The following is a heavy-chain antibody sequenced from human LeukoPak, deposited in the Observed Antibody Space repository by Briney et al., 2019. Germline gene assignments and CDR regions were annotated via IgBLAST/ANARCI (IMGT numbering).Heavy chain of an antibody. CDR2: ISGSGGST. CDR3: AREGNYYDSSGYVPFDY. J-gene: IGHJ4*02. Sequence: GGSLRLSCAASGFTFSSYAMSWVRQAPEKGLEWVSAISGSGGSTYYADSVKGRFTISRDNAKNSLYLQMNSLRAEDTAVYYCAREGNYYDSSGYVPFDYWGQGTLVTVSS. D-gene: IGHD3-22*01. V-gene: IGHV3-23*01. CDR1: GFTFSSYA.